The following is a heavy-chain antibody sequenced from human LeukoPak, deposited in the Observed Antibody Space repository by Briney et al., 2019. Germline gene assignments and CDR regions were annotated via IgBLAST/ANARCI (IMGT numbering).Heavy chain of an antibody. CDR1: GFTFSSYE. D-gene: IGHD5-24*01. CDR2: VYCTGST. V-gene: IGHV4-59*01. Sequence: PEGSLRLSCAASGFTFSSYEMNWVRQAPGKGLEWIGFVYCTGSTNYNPSLKSRVTISVDTSRNQFSLRLSSVTAADTAVYYCAKDEMSWVLDYWGQGTLVTVSS. J-gene: IGHJ4*02. CDR3: AKDEMSWVLDY.